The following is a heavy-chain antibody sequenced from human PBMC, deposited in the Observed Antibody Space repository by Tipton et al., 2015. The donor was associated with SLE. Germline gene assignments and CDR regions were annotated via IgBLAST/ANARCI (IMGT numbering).Heavy chain of an antibody. V-gene: IGHV4-4*02. CDR2: IHYSGTT. Sequence: TLSLTCAVSGGSIRSSNWWSWVRQPPGKGLEWIGYIHYSGTTYYNPSLESRLTISIDTSKNQFSLKLNSVTAADTAVYYCAREHDYSYGDWFDPWGQGTLVTVSS. D-gene: IGHD4-11*01. CDR3: AREHDYSYGDWFDP. J-gene: IGHJ5*02. CDR1: GGSIRSSNW.